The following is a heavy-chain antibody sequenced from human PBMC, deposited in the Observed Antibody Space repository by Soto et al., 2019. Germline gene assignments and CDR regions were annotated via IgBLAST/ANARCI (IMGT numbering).Heavy chain of an antibody. D-gene: IGHD2-2*01. CDR3: AIEEYCSSTSCLVDAFDI. Sequence: QVQLVQSGAEVKKPGSSVKVSCKASGGTFSSYTISWVRQAPGQGLEWMGRIIPILGIANYAQKFQGRVTMTADKSTSTAYMELSSLRSEDTAVYYCAIEEYCSSTSCLVDAFDIWGQGTMVTVSS. V-gene: IGHV1-69*02. J-gene: IGHJ3*02. CDR2: IIPILGIA. CDR1: GGTFSSYT.